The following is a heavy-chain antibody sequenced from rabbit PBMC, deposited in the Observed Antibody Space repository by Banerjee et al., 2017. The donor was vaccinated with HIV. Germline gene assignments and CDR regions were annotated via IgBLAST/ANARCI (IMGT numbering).Heavy chain of an antibody. D-gene: IGHD4-1*01. J-gene: IGHJ4*01. CDR1: GFSFNNNYV. CDR3: ARGSDSSGWGRYFNL. V-gene: IGHV1S45*01. Sequence: QEQLEESGGDLVKPEGSLTLTCTASGFSFNNNYVMCWVRQAPGKGLEWIACINNGGGSTYYASWAKGRFTISKTSSTTVTLQMTSLTAADTATYFCARGSDSSGWGRYFNLWGPGTLVTVS. CDR2: INNGGGST.